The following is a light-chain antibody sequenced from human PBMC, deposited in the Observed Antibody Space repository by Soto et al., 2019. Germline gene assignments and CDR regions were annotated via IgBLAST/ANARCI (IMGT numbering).Light chain of an antibody. CDR2: DDF. V-gene: IGLV3-21*02. CDR1: DIGSKS. CDR3: QVWDSGSDHYV. Sequence: SYELAQPPSVSVAPGQTAKISCGGDDIGSKSVHWYRQRPGQAPVLVVFDDFDRPSAIPERFSGSNSGNTATLTISRVEAVDEADYYCQVWDSGSDHYVFGTGTKLTVL. J-gene: IGLJ1*01.